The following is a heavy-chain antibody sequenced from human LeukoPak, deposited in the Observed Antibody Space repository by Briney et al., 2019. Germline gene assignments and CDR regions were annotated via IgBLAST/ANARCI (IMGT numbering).Heavy chain of an antibody. CDR1: GFTFSSYT. V-gene: IGHV3-21*01. CDR2: ISSSSNYI. CDR3: ARDLRELPL. Sequence: PGGSLRLSCAASGFTFSSYTMTWVRQAPGKGLEWDSSISSSSNYIYYADSVKGRFTSSRDNAKNSLYLQMNSLRAEDTAVYYCARDLRELPLWGQGTLVTVSS. J-gene: IGHJ4*02. D-gene: IGHD1-26*01.